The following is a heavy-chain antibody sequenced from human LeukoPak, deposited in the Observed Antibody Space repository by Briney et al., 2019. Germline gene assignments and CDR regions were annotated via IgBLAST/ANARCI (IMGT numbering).Heavy chain of an antibody. CDR2: ISSSSSYI. D-gene: IGHD1-26*01. J-gene: IGHJ4*02. V-gene: IGHV3-21*01. CDR1: GFTFSSYS. Sequence: GGSLRLSCAASGFTFSSYSMNWVRQAPGKGLEWVSSISSSSSYIYYADSLKGRFTIPRDNAKNSLYLQMNSLRAEDTAVYYCARDPYATSKYDYWGQGTLVTVSS. CDR3: ARDPYATSKYDY.